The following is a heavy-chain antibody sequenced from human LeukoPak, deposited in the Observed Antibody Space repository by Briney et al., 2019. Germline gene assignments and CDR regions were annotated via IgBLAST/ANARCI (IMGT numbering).Heavy chain of an antibody. J-gene: IGHJ2*01. D-gene: IGHD6-13*01. CDR3: AREGYWSTNWYKFGSLLRYFDL. V-gene: IGHV3-21*04. CDR2: ISSSSSYI. CDR1: GFTFSSYS. Sequence: GGSLRLSCAASGFTFSSYSMNWVRQAPGKGLEWVSSISSSSSYIYYADSVKGRFTISRDNAKNSLFLQMNSLRAEDTAVYYCAREGYWSTNWYKFGSLLRYFDLWGRGTLVTVSS.